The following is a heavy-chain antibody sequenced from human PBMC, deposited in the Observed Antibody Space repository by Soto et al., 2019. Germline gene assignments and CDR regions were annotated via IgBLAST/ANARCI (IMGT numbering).Heavy chain of an antibody. Sequence: QVQLVQSGAEVRKPGSSVKVSCKASGGALSSYTINWVRQAPGQGLEWMGRIIPILGLTNYAQKFRGRVTITADTSSTTAYVELNNLRSEDTAIYYCATAYQLLEYWGQGTHVTVSS. CDR2: IIPILGLT. V-gene: IGHV1-69*02. J-gene: IGHJ4*02. CDR1: GGALSSYT. CDR3: ATAYQLLEY. D-gene: IGHD3-10*01.